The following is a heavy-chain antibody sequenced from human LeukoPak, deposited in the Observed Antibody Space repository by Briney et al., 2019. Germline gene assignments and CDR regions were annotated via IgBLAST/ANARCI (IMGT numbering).Heavy chain of an antibody. J-gene: IGHJ5*02. CDR1: GGSISSGSYY. D-gene: IGHD4-17*01. Sequence: TLSLTCTVSGGSISSGSYYWSWIRQPAGKGLEWIGRIYTSGSTNYNPSLKSRVTISVDTSKNQFSLKLSSVTAADTAVYYCASLRRVTVTNSYNWFDPWGQGTLVTVSS. V-gene: IGHV4-61*02. CDR3: ASLRRVTVTNSYNWFDP. CDR2: IYTSGST.